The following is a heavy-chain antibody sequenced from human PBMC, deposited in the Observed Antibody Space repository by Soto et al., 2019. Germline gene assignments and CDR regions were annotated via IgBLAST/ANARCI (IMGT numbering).Heavy chain of an antibody. CDR2: IFYSGAF. D-gene: IGHD2-15*01. V-gene: IGHV4-31*03. CDR3: ARGVRFWTTLGYCSGGSCLDAFDI. J-gene: IGHJ3*02. CDR1: GGSISSDSSY. Sequence: SETLSLTCTVSGGSISSDSSYWSWIRQRPGMGLEWIGYIFYSGAFYYTPSLRGRVMILADTSKNQFSLKLSPVTAADTAVYYCARGVRFWTTLGYCSGGSCLDAFDIWGQGTMVTVSS.